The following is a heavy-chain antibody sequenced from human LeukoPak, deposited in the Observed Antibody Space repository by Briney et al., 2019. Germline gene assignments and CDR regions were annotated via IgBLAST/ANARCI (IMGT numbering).Heavy chain of an antibody. CDR2: INHSGST. V-gene: IGHV4-34*01. CDR3: ARVRAVAGTPPDY. Sequence: PSETLSLTCAVYGGSLSGYYWSWIRQPPGKGLEWIGEINHSGSTNYNPSLKSRVTISVDTSKNQFSLKMRSVTAADTAVYYCARVRAVAGTPPDYWGQGTLVTVSS. J-gene: IGHJ4*02. CDR1: GGSLSGYY. D-gene: IGHD6-19*01.